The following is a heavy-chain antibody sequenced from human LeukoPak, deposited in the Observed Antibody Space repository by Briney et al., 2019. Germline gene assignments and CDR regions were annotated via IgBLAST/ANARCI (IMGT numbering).Heavy chain of an antibody. CDR1: GYTFTSYG. D-gene: IGHD5-18*01. V-gene: IGHV1-18*01. J-gene: IGHJ4*02. Sequence: ASVKVSCKASGYTFTSYGISWVRQAPGQGLEWMGWISAYNGNTNYAQKLQGRVTMTTDTSTSTAYMELRSLRSDDTAVYYCARDISAGTAMVQGIFDYWGQGTLVTVSS. CDR2: ISAYNGNT. CDR3: ARDISAGTAMVQGIFDY.